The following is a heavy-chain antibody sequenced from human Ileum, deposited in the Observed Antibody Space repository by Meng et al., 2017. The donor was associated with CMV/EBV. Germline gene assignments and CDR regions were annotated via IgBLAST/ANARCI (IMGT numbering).Heavy chain of an antibody. CDR3: ARDGDGTVDNDY. D-gene: IGHD5-24*01. CDR1: GFTVSKYW. V-gene: IGHV3-74*01. J-gene: IGHJ4*02. Sequence: SGDALVQPGGSLRLSCAASGFTVSKYWRQWVRQPPGKGLEWVSFINRDGSTTNYADSVKGRFTISRDNAKNTLYLQMTSLRAEDTAVYYCARDGDGTVDNDYWGQGTLVTVSS. CDR2: INRDGSTT.